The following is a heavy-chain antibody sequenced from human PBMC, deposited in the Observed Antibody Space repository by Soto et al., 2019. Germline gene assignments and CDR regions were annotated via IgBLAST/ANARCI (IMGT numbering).Heavy chain of an antibody. D-gene: IGHD3-3*01. CDR2: IIPIFETA. CDR1: GGTFSNFA. V-gene: IGHV1-69*01. CDR3: ERRLGGAIFGDSGDWFDP. Sequence: QVQLVQSGAEVKKPGSSVRVSCKASGGTFSNFAISWVRQAPGQGLEWMGGIIPIFETATYAEKFQDRVTITADASTTVAYMELSSLRSEDTAVYYCERRLGGAIFGDSGDWFDPWGQGTLVTVSS. J-gene: IGHJ5*02.